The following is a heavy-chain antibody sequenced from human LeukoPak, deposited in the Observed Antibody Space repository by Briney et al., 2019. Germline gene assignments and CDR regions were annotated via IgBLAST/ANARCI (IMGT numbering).Heavy chain of an antibody. V-gene: IGHV1-69*13. CDR2: ITPIFGTA. Sequence: SVKASCKASGYTFTSYYMHWVRQAPGQGLEWMGGITPIFGTANYAQKFQGRVTITAVESTSTAYMELSSLRSEDTAVYYCARGWLAETTVVTPYNYWGQGTLVTVSS. CDR3: ARGWLAETTVVTPYNY. D-gene: IGHD4-23*01. CDR1: GYTFTSYY. J-gene: IGHJ4*02.